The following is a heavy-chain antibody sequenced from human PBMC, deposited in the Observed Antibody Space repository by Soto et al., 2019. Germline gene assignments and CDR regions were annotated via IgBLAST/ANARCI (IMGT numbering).Heavy chain of an antibody. V-gene: IGHV1-69*13. CDR3: GTGSSWTKVES. D-gene: IGHD6-13*01. J-gene: IGHJ4*02. CDR2: IIPIFGPA. Sequence: SVKVSCKASGGTLSRSAISWVRQAPGQGLEWMGGIIPIFGPAIYAQKFRGRVSIIADESTRTAYMEMSSLRSDDTAVYYCGTGSSWTKVESWGQGTPVTVSS. CDR1: GGTLSRSA.